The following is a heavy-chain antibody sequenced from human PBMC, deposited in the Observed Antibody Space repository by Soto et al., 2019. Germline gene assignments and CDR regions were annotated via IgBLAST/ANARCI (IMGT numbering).Heavy chain of an antibody. D-gene: IGHD1-20*01. V-gene: IGHV1-8*01. CDR2: LNPNSGNT. CDR1: GYMFSTYD. CDR3: ARDHRYNWNDEGWFDP. J-gene: IGHJ5*02. Sequence: QVQLVQSGAEVKKPGDSVKVSCKASGYMFSTYDINWVRQAPGQGLEWMGWLNPNSGNTGYAQKFQGRVTMTRNTSINTAYMELSSLGSDDSAVYYCARDHRYNWNDEGWFDPWGQRTLVTVSS.